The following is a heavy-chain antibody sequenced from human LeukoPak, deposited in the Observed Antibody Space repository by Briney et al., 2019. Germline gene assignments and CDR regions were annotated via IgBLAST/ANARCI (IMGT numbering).Heavy chain of an antibody. V-gene: IGHV4-61*02. Sequence: SSETLSLTCTVSGGSISSGSYYWSWIRQPAGKGLEWIGRIYISGTTNYNPSLKSRVTMSVDTSKNQFSLKLNSVTAADTALYYCAREPVNYFGSGPLNYYFDYWGQGTLVTVSS. CDR3: AREPVNYFGSGPLNYYFDY. CDR1: GGSISSGSYY. CDR2: IYISGTT. D-gene: IGHD3-10*01. J-gene: IGHJ4*02.